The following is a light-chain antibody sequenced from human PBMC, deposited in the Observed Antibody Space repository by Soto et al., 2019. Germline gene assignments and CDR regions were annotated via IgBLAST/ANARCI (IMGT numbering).Light chain of an antibody. J-gene: IGKJ2*01. CDR1: QSVSSSY. CDR2: GAS. CDR3: QQYGSSPPYT. V-gene: IGKV3-20*01. Sequence: EIVLTQSPGTLSPGERATLSCRASQSVSSSYLAWYQQKPGQAPRLLIYGASSRATGIPDRFSGSGSGTDFPLTISRLEPEDFAVYYCQQYGSSPPYTFGQGTKLEIK.